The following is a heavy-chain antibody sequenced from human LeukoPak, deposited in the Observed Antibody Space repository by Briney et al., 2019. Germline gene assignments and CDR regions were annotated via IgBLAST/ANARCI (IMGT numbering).Heavy chain of an antibody. CDR3: ARGSFSYFDY. V-gene: IGHV3-21*01. Sequence: PGGSLRLSCAASGFTFSSYSMNWVRQAPGKGLEWVSSITTSSSYIYYTDSLKGRFTISRDNAKKSLYLQMNSLRAEDTALYYCARGSFSYFDYWGQGTLVTVSS. J-gene: IGHJ4*02. CDR2: ITTSSSYI. D-gene: IGHD6-6*01. CDR1: GFTFSSYS.